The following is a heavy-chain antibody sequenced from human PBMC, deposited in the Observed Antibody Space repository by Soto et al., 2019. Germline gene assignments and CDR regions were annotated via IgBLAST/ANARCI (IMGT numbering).Heavy chain of an antibody. V-gene: IGHV4-61*01. D-gene: IGHD3-16*01. CDR2: LYYSGST. CDR3: ARDQRDDYAWGPKGVFDQ. J-gene: IGHJ4*02. CDR1: VGPGSSRSYW. Sequence: SETLSLTCTVSVGPGSSRSYWWTWIRQSPGRGLEWIGSLYYSGSTKYNPSLKSRVSTSVDTSKSQFSLTLTSVTAADTAVYYCARDQRDDYAWGPKGVFDQWGPGTLVTVSS.